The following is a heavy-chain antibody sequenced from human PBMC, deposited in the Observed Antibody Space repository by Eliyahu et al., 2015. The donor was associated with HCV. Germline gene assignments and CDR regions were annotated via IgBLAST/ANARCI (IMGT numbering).Heavy chain of an antibody. CDR2: ISGSDGST. CDR3: AKDGSDYGQIDY. CDR1: GFTFSAYA. V-gene: IGHV3-23*01. D-gene: IGHD4-17*01. J-gene: IGHJ4*02. Sequence: EVHLLESGGDLVQPGGSLRLSCTASGFTFSAYAMSWVRQAPGKGVEWVSGISGSDGSTYYADSVKGRFTISRDNSNKILYLQMNSLRAEDTAVYFCAKDGSDYGQIDYWGQGTLVTVSS.